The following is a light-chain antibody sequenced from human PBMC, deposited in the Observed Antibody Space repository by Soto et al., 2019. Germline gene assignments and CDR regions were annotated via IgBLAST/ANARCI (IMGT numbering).Light chain of an antibody. CDR3: QHYNSYSEA. CDR1: QSISSW. J-gene: IGKJ1*01. Sequence: DIQLTQSPSSLSASVGEGVTITCRASQSISSWLAWYQQKPGKAPKLLIYKASTLKRGVPSRFSGSGSGTEFTLTISSLQPDDFATYYCQHYNSYSEAFGQGTKVDIK. V-gene: IGKV1-5*03. CDR2: KAS.